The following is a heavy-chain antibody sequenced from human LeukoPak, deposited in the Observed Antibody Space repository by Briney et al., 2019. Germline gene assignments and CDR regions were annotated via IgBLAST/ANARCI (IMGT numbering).Heavy chain of an antibody. CDR3: ARLKRFGELSWFDP. Sequence: GGSLRLSCAASGFTVSSNYMSWVRQAPGKGLEWVSVIYSGGSTYYADSVKGRFTISRHNSKNTLYLQMNSLRAEDTAVYYCARLKRFGELSWFDPWGQGTLVTVSS. J-gene: IGHJ5*02. CDR2: IYSGGST. V-gene: IGHV3-53*04. D-gene: IGHD3-10*01. CDR1: GFTVSSNY.